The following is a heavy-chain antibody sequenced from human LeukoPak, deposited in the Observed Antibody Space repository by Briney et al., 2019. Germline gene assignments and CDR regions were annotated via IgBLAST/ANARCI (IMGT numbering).Heavy chain of an antibody. V-gene: IGHV4-39*01. CDR3: ARHGGPRSNSLQLPLDY. J-gene: IGHJ4*02. CDR2: IFYSGST. D-gene: IGHD2-2*01. Sequence: KPSETLSLTCTVSGDSISSSTYYWGWIRQPPGKGLEWIGSIFYSGSTYYNPSLKSRVTISVDTSKNQFSLKLRSVTAADTAVYYCARHGGPRSNSLQLPLDYWGQGTLVTVSS. CDR1: GDSISSSTYY.